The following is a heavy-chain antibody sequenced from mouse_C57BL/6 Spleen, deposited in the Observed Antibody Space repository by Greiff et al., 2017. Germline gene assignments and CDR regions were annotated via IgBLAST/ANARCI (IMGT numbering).Heavy chain of an antibody. Sequence: VQLQQSGPELVKPGASVKISCKASGYAFSSSWMNWVKQRPGKGLEWIGRIYPGDGDTNYNGKFKGKATLTADKSSSTAYMQLSSLTSEDSAVYFCARGTRGLDYWGQGTTLTVSS. CDR2: IYPGDGDT. CDR3: ARGTRGLDY. CDR1: GYAFSSSW. V-gene: IGHV1-82*01. J-gene: IGHJ2*01.